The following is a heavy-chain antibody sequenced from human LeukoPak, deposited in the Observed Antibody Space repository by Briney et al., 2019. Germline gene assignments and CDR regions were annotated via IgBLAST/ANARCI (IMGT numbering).Heavy chain of an antibody. J-gene: IGHJ4*02. CDR3: AGWPYGDYVDYFDY. CDR1: GFTFSSYS. D-gene: IGHD4-17*01. CDR2: ISNSSSTI. Sequence: GGSLRLSCAASGFTFSSYSMYWVRQAPGKGLEWVSYISNSSSTIYYADSVKGRFTISRDNAKNSLYLQMNSLRAEDTAVYYCAGWPYGDYVDYFDYWGQGTLVTVSS. V-gene: IGHV3-48*04.